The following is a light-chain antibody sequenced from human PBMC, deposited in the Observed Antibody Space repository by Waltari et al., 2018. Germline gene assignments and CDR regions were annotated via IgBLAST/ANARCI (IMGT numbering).Light chain of an antibody. J-gene: IGLJ1*01. CDR1: SSYVGGYNY. Sequence: QSALTQPASVSGSPGQSITISCTGTSSYVGGYNYVPWYQQHPGKAPKLMIYEVSNRPSGVSNRFSGSKSGNTASLTISGLQAEDEADYYCSSYTSSSPYVFGTGTKVTVL. V-gene: IGLV2-14*01. CDR2: EVS. CDR3: SSYTSSSPYV.